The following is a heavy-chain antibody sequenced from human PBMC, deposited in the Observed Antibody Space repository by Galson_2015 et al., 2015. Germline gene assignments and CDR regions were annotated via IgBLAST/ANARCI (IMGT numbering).Heavy chain of an antibody. V-gene: IGHV4-59*01. J-gene: IGHJ5*02. CDR3: AKDPGGAGWFDP. CDR2: LYYGGST. Sequence: TLSLTCTVSGGSISSSYWSWIQQPPGQGLEWIGHLYYGGSTNYNSSLKSRVTISLDTSKNQFSLKLSSVTAADTAVYYCAKDPGGAGWFDPWGQGTLVTVSS. CDR1: GGSISSSY. D-gene: IGHD3-16*01.